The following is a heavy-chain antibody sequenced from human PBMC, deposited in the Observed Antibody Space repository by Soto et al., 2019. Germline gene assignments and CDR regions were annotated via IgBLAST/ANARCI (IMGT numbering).Heavy chain of an antibody. D-gene: IGHD2-15*01. V-gene: IGHV3-21*01. Sequence: GGSLRLSCAASGFTFSSYSMNRVRQAPGKGLEWVSSISSSSSYIYYADSVKGRFTISRDNAKNSLYLQMNSLRAEDTAVYYCARDVVVVAANTNDYWGQGTLVTVSS. CDR3: ARDVVVVAANTNDY. J-gene: IGHJ4*02. CDR1: GFTFSSYS. CDR2: ISSSSSYI.